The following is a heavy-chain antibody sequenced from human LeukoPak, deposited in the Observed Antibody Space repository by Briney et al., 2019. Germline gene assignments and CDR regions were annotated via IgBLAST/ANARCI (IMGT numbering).Heavy chain of an antibody. CDR3: ARVVRVRQHGGYYYGMDV. Sequence: ASVKVSCKASGYTFTSYGISWVRQAPGQGLEWMGWISAYNGNTNYAQKLQGRVTMTTDTSTSTAYMELWSLRSDDTAVYYCARVVRVRQHGGYYYGMDVWGQGTTVPVSS. CDR1: GYTFTSYG. D-gene: IGHD3-10*01. V-gene: IGHV1-18*01. J-gene: IGHJ6*02. CDR2: ISAYNGNT.